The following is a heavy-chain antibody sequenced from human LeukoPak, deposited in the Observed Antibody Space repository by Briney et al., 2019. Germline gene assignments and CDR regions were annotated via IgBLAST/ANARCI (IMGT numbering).Heavy chain of an antibody. CDR2: INPNSGGT. D-gene: IGHD3-10*01. V-gene: IGHV1-2*02. CDR1: GYTFTGYY. Sequence: ASVKVSCKASGYTFTGYYMHWVRQAPGQGLEWMGWINPNSGGTNYAQKFQGRVTMTRHTSISTAYMELSRLRSDDTAVYYCARIYGSGSNWFDPWGQGTLVTVSS. J-gene: IGHJ5*02. CDR3: ARIYGSGSNWFDP.